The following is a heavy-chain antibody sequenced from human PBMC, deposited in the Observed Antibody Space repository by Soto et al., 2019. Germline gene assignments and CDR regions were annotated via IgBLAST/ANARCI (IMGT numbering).Heavy chain of an antibody. D-gene: IGHD6-13*01. CDR3: ARDGSLAEAGTGYYYYYGMDV. CDR2: ISSSSSYI. CDR1: GFTFSSYS. Sequence: GGSLRLSCAASGFTFSSYSMNWVRQAPGKGLEWVSSISSSSSYIYYADSVKGRFTISRDNAKNSLYLQMNSLRAEDTAVYYCARDGSLAEAGTGYYYYYGMDVWGQGTTVTVSS. V-gene: IGHV3-21*01. J-gene: IGHJ6*02.